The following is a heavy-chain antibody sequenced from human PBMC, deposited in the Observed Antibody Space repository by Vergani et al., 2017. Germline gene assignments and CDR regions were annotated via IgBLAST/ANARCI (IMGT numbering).Heavy chain of an antibody. CDR1: GFTFSSYE. D-gene: IGHD3-3*01. Sequence: EVQLVESGGGLVQPGGSLRLSCAASGFTFSSYEMNWVRQAPGKGLEWVSYISSSGSTIYYVDSVKGRFTISRDNAKNSLYLQMNSLRAEDTAVYYCARATIFGVVPDAFDIWGQGTMVTVSS. V-gene: IGHV3-48*03. J-gene: IGHJ3*02. CDR2: ISSSGSTI. CDR3: ARATIFGVVPDAFDI.